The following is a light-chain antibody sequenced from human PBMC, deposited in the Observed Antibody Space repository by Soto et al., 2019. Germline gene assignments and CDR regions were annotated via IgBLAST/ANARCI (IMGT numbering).Light chain of an antibody. V-gene: IGLV2-14*01. CDR2: EVS. CDR3: SSYTSTTLV. CDR1: SSDVGGYDF. J-gene: IGLJ2*01. Sequence: QSVLTQPASVSGSPGQSITISCTGTSSDVGGYDFVSWYQHHPGKVPKLMIFEVSKRPSGVSNRFSGSKSGNTASLTISGLQAEDEADYYCSSYTSTTLVFGGGTKLT.